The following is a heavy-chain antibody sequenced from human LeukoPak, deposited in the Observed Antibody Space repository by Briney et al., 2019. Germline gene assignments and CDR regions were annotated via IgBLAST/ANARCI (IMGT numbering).Heavy chain of an antibody. CDR3: AREADGLLWFGAPVGWFDP. D-gene: IGHD3-10*01. CDR1: GGSFSGYY. CDR2: INHSGST. Sequence: SETLSLTCAVYGGSFSGYYWSWIRQPPGKGLEWIGEINHSGSTNYNPSLKSRVTISVDTSKNQFSLKLSSVTAADTAVYYCAREADGLLWFGAPVGWFDPWGQGTLVTVSS. J-gene: IGHJ5*02. V-gene: IGHV4-34*01.